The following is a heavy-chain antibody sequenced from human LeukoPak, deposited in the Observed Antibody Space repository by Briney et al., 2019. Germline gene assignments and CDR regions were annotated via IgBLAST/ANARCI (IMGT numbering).Heavy chain of an antibody. CDR1: GFTFSSYA. CDR2: ISYDGSNK. V-gene: IGHV3-30*04. J-gene: IGHJ4*02. Sequence: GGSLGLSCAASGFTFSSYAMHWVRQAPGKGLEWVAVISYDGSNKYYADSVKGRFTISRDNAKNTLFLQMDSLRAEDTALYYCVRSLRSADFWGQGTLVTVSS. CDR3: VRSLRSADF.